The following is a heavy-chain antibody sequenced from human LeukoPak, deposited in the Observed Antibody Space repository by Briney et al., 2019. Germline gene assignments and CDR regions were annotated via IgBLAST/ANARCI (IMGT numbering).Heavy chain of an antibody. J-gene: IGHJ5*02. V-gene: IGHV4-59*01. CDR3: VREWAS. Sequence: SETLSLTCTVSGGSMISYYWSWIRQPPGKGLEWIGYIYSSESTNYNPSLKGRVTISVDTSKNQVSLKLRSVTAADTAVYYCVREWASWGQGTLVTVSS. D-gene: IGHD1-26*01. CDR2: IYSSEST. CDR1: GGSMISYY.